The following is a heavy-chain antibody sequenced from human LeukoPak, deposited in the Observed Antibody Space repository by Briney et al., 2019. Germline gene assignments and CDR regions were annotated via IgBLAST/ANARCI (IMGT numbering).Heavy chain of an antibody. J-gene: IGHJ3*02. Sequence: GGSLRLSCAASGFTFSSYAMSWVRQAPGKGLEWVSSISGSGGSTYYADSVKGRFTISRDKSKNTLYLQMNSLRAEDTAVYYCAKIFGGRGDAFDIWGQGTMVTVSS. D-gene: IGHD3-10*01. CDR2: ISGSGGST. CDR3: AKIFGGRGDAFDI. CDR1: GFTFSSYA. V-gene: IGHV3-23*01.